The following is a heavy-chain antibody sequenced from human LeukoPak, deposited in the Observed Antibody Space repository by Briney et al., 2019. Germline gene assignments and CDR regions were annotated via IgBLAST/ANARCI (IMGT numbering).Heavy chain of an antibody. CDR3: ARDRVGATGLFDY. CDR1: GGSTSSYY. J-gene: IGHJ4*02. Sequence: PSETLSLTCTVSGGSTSSYYWSWIRQPPGKGLEWIGYIYYSGSTNYNPSLKSRVTISVDPSKNQFSLKLSSVTAADPAVYYCARDRVGATGLFDYWGQGTLVTVSS. D-gene: IGHD1-26*01. V-gene: IGHV4-59*01. CDR2: IYYSGST.